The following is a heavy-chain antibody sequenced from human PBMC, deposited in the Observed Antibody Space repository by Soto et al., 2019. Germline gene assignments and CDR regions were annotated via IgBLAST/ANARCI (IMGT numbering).Heavy chain of an antibody. J-gene: IGHJ4*02. CDR3: ALRSMAVVPEY. D-gene: IGHD3-22*01. CDR1: GGSISSYY. V-gene: IGHV4-59*01. CDR2: IYHSGST. Sequence: PSETLSLTCTVSGGSISSYYWSWIRQPPGKGLEWIGYIYHSGSTYYNPSLKSRVTLSVDTSTNQCSLTLSSMTAADTAVYYCALRSMAVVPEYWGQGTLVTVSS.